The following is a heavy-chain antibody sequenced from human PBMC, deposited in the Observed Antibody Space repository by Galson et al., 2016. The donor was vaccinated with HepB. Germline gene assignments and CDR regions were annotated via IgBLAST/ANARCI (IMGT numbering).Heavy chain of an antibody. Sequence: SLRLSCAASGFTFSTYAMTWVRQAPGKGLEWVSSVTGSGSWTYYADSVKGRLTISKDNSKNTLYLQMNSLRAEDTAVYYCARDSNGDYFGAFDFWGQGTMGTVSS. J-gene: IGHJ3*01. V-gene: IGHV3-23*01. CDR2: VTGSGSWT. CDR3: ARDSNGDYFGAFDF. D-gene: IGHD4-17*01. CDR1: GFTFSTYA.